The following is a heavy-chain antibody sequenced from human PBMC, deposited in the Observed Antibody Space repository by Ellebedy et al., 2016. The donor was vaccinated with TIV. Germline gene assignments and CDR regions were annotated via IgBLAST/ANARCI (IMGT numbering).Heavy chain of an antibody. V-gene: IGHV7-4-1*02. CDR1: GYTFTSYA. CDR2: INTNTGNP. J-gene: IGHJ4*02. CDR3: ARNHYDFLTAYAHPPNY. D-gene: IGHD3-9*01. Sequence: AASVKVSCKASGYTFTSYAMNWVRQAPGQGLEWKGWINTNTGNPTYAQDFTGRFFFSLDTSVSTAYLQISSLKAEDTAVYYCARNHYDFLTAYAHPPNYWGQGTLVTVSS.